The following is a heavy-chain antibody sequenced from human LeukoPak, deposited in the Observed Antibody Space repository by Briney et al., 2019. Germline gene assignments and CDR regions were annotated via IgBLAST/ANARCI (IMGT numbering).Heavy chain of an antibody. V-gene: IGHV4-39*01. CDR3: ARTSSLLRYFDWLFGPDAFDI. J-gene: IGHJ3*02. CDR1: GGSISSSPYY. CDR2: IYYSGTT. D-gene: IGHD3-9*01. Sequence: SETLSLTCTVSGGSISSSPYYWGWIRQPPGKGLEWIVSIYYSGTTHYNPSLKSRVTISVDTSKNQFSLKLSSVTAADTAVYYCARTSSLLRYFDWLFGPDAFDIWGQGTMVTVSS.